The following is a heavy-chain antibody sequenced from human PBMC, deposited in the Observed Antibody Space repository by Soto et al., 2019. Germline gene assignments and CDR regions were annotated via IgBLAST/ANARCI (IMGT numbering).Heavy chain of an antibody. V-gene: IGHV3-33*01. J-gene: IGHJ6*03. Sequence: QVQLVESGGGVVQPGRSLRLSCAASGFTFSSYGMHWVRLAPGKGLEWVAVIWYDGSNKYYADSVKGRFTISRDNSKNTLYLQMNSLRAEDTAVYYCARDASIPGCSGGSCYPWRGANYYYMAVWGKGTTVTVSS. CDR1: GFTFSSYG. D-gene: IGHD2-15*01. CDR3: ARDASIPGCSGGSCYPWRGANYYYMAV. CDR2: IWYDGSNK.